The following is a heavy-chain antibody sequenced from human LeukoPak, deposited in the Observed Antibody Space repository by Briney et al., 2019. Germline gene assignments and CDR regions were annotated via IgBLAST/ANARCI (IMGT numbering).Heavy chain of an antibody. CDR2: IIPIFGTA. D-gene: IGHD3-10*01. V-gene: IGHV1-69*05. Sequence: SVKVSCKASGGTFSSYAISWERQAPGQGLEWMGGIIPIFGTANYAQKFQGRVTITTDESTSTSYMELSSLRSEDTAVYYCAKGFGEAAFDIWGQGTMVTVSS. CDR3: AKGFGEAAFDI. CDR1: GGTFSSYA. J-gene: IGHJ3*02.